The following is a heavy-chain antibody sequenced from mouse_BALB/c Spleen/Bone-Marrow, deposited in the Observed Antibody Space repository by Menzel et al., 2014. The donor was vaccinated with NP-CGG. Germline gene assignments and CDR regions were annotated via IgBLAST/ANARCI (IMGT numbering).Heavy chain of an antibody. Sequence: VQLKQSGPELVKPGASMKISCKASDYSFXGYTMNWVKQSHGKNLEWIGLINPYNGGTKYNQKFKGKATLTVDKSSNTAYMGLLSLTSEDSAVYYCVRIGYVDAMDYWGQGTSVTVSS. CDR3: VRIGYVDAMDY. CDR2: INPYNGGT. D-gene: IGHD2-14*01. V-gene: IGHV1-18*01. CDR1: DYSFXGYT. J-gene: IGHJ4*01.